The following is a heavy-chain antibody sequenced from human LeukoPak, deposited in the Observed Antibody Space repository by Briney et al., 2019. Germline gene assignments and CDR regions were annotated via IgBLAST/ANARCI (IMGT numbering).Heavy chain of an antibody. V-gene: IGHV3-23*01. CDR3: AKDNSRALYYYGSGSLFH. CDR1: GFTFRSYA. Sequence: GXSLRLSCAASGFTFRSYAMRWVRQAPGKGLEWGSAISGRGGSTYYADSVKCRFTISRDNSKNTLYLQMNSLRAEDTAVYYCAKDNSRALYYYGSGSLFHWGQGTLVTVSS. CDR2: ISGRGGST. J-gene: IGHJ4*02. D-gene: IGHD3-10*01.